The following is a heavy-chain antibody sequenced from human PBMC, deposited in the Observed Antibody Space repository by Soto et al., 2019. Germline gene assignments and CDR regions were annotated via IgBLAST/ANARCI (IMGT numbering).Heavy chain of an antibody. Sequence: QVQLVQSGAEVKKPGASVKVSCKASGYTFTSYDINWVRQATGQGLEWMGWMNPNSGNTGYAQKFQGRVTMTRNTSISTAYMELSSLRSEDTAVYYCARNMFGIWSGYPTSSDYWGQGTLVTVSS. CDR2: MNPNSGNT. V-gene: IGHV1-8*01. CDR1: GYTFTSYD. CDR3: ARNMFGIWSGYPTSSDY. J-gene: IGHJ4*02. D-gene: IGHD3-3*01.